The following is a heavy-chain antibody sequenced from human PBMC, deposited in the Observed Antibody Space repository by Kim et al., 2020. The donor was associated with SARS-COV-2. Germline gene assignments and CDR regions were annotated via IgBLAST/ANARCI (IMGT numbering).Heavy chain of an antibody. CDR1: GGSISRCNW. CDR2: IYHSGST. CDR3: ARGQSGSYRALWY. Sequence: SETLSLTCAVSGGSISRCNWWRVVRQPPGKVQELIGIIYHSGSTNYNSSLKRQVTLSVDKSKNPFSLKLSSVTAADTAVYYCARGQSGSYRALWYWGQGTLDTGSS. J-gene: IGHJ4*02. V-gene: IGHV4-4*02. D-gene: IGHD1-26*01.